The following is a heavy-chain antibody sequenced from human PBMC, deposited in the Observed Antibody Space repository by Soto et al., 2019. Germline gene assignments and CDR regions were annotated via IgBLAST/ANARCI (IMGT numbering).Heavy chain of an antibody. CDR3: ASGYCYGANCLG. J-gene: IGHJ4*02. CDR2: INSDGSST. V-gene: IGHV3-74*01. Sequence: EVHLVESGGGLVQPGGSLRLSCAASGFTFSNYWMHWVRQAPGKGLMWVSRINSDGSSTTYADSVKGRFTISRDNTKNTLYLQRSSLRAEDTAVYYCASGYCYGANCLGWGQGTLVTVSS. D-gene: IGHD2-15*01. CDR1: GFTFSNYW.